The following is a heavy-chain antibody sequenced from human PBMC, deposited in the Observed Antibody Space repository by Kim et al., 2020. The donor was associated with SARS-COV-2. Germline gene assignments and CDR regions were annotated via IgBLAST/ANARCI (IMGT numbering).Heavy chain of an antibody. J-gene: IGHJ4*01. CDR1: GFTFSSYA. V-gene: IGHV3-23*03. CDR2: IYSGSSST. D-gene: IGHD3-22*01. CDR3: FTIYYDNGCWIYY. Sequence: GGSLRLSCAASGFTFSSYAMSWVRQAPGKGLEWVSVIYSGSSSTNYADSVKGRFTISRDNPKNTLYLQMNSLRAADTAVYYCFTIYYDNGCWIYYCG.